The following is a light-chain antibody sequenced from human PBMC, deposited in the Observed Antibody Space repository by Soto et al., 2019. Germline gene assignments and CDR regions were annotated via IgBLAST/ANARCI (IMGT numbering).Light chain of an antibody. V-gene: IGKV1-39*01. CDR3: QQRET. CDR2: AAS. J-gene: IGKJ2*01. CDR1: QSISSY. Sequence: DIQMTQSPSSLSASVGDRVTITCRASQSISSYLNWYQQKPGKAPKLLIYAASSLQSGVPSRFSGSGSGTDFTLTISSLQPEDFATYYCQQRETFSQGTKLEIK.